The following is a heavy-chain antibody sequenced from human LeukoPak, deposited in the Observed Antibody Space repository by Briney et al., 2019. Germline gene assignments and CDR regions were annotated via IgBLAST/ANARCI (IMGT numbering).Heavy chain of an antibody. CDR1: GYSISSGDY. J-gene: IGHJ4*02. D-gene: IGHD6-19*01. CDR3: ARVYSSGWYGSLDTDY. CDR2: IYHSGRT. V-gene: IGHV4-38-2*02. Sequence: SETLSLTCTVSGYSISSGDYWGWIRQPPGKGLEWIGSIYHSGRTYYNPSLKSRVTISVDTSKNQFSLKLSSVTAADTAVYYCARVYSSGWYGSLDTDYWGQGTLVTVSS.